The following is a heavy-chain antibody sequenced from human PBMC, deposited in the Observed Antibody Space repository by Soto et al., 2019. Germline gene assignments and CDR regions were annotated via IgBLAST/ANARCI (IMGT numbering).Heavy chain of an antibody. CDR2: VSYDGSNK. CDR1: GLTFSSYA. J-gene: IGHJ4*02. D-gene: IGHD5-12*01. Sequence: QVQLVESGGGVVQPGRSLRLSCAASGLTFSSYAMHWVRQAPGKGLEWVAVVSYDGSNKYYADSVKGRFTIPRDNSKNTLYLQMDRRGAEDTAVYYCAKDRDSGYDFHPKDIDYWGQGTMVTVSS. CDR3: AKDRDSGYDFHPKDIDY. V-gene: IGHV3-30*18.